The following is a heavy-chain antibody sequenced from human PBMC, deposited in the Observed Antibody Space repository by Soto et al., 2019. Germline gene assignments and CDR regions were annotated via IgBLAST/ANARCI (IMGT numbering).Heavy chain of an antibody. J-gene: IGHJ4*02. Sequence: EVQLVESGGGLIQPGGSLRLSCAVSGFTVSNNYMSWVRQAPGKGLEGVSVIYSGGYTAYGDSVEGRFTISRDNSKNKLSLKVNSRGAEDAAFYYGAPNPGGGGYWGQGTLVTVSS. CDR2: IYSGGYT. CDR1: GFTVSNNY. V-gene: IGHV3-53*01. D-gene: IGHD3-10*01. CDR3: APNPGGGGY.